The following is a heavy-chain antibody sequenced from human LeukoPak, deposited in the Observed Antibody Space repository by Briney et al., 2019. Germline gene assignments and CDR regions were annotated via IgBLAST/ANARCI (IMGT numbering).Heavy chain of an antibody. CDR1: GFTFSDYY. Sequence: GGSLRLSCAASGFTFSDYYMTWIRQAPGKGLEWVSSISSTGNYIYYADSVKGRFTISRDNAKNSLYLQLNSLRAEDTALYYCARDASGWYYFDYWGQGTLVTVSS. V-gene: IGHV3-11*04. J-gene: IGHJ4*02. D-gene: IGHD6-19*01. CDR3: ARDASGWYYFDY. CDR2: ISSTGNYI.